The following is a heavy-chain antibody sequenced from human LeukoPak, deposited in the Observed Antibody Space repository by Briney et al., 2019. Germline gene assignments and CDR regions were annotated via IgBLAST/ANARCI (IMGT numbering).Heavy chain of an antibody. CDR2: ISGSGGST. CDR1: GFTFSSYA. J-gene: IGHJ4*02. V-gene: IGHV3-23*01. Sequence: GGSVTLSCAASGFTFSSYAMSWVRQAPGKGLEWVSAISGSGGSTYYADSVKGRFTISRDNSKNTLYLQMNSLRAEDTAVYYCAKDRITMVRGANFDYWGQGTLVTVSS. CDR3: AKDRITMVRGANFDY. D-gene: IGHD3-10*01.